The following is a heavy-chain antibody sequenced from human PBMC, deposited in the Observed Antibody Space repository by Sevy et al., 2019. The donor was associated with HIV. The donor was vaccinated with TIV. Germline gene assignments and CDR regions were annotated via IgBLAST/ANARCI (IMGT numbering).Heavy chain of an antibody. D-gene: IGHD3-9*01. Sequence: GGSLRLSCAASGFTFSIYAMTWVRQAPGKGLEWVSTISVSGDSTYYADSVKGRFIISRDNSKNTLYLQMNTLRAEDTALYYCAKDHDNNWFDPWGQGTLVTVSS. CDR3: AKDHDNNWFDP. CDR1: GFTFSIYA. V-gene: IGHV3-23*01. J-gene: IGHJ5*02. CDR2: ISVSGDST.